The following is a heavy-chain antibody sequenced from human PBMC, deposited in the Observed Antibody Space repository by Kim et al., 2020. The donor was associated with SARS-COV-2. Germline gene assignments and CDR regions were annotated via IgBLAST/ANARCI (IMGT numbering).Heavy chain of an antibody. CDR3: ARARRDGYNYYYYYYYMDV. CDR1: GFTFSSYD. V-gene: IGHV3-13*01. J-gene: IGHJ6*03. D-gene: IGHD5-12*01. Sequence: GGSLRLSCAASGFTFSSYDMHWVRQATGKGLEWVSAIGTAGDTYYPGSVKGRFTISRENAKNSLYLQMNSLRAGDTAVDYCARARRDGYNYYYYYYYMDVWGQGTTVTVSS. CDR2: IGTAGDT.